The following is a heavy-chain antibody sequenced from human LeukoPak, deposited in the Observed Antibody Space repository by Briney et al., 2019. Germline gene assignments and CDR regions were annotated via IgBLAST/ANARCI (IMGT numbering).Heavy chain of an antibody. Sequence: PGGSLRLSCAASGFPFSSYVMRWVRQGPGKGLQWVSAISGSGDSTDYADSVKGRFTISRDNSKNILFLQMSSLSADDTDIYYCARQVGFCSDSTCYFDYWGQGALVTVSS. CDR2: ISGSGDST. J-gene: IGHJ4*02. V-gene: IGHV3-23*01. CDR3: ARQVGFCSDSTCYFDY. D-gene: IGHD3-22*01. CDR1: GFPFSSYV.